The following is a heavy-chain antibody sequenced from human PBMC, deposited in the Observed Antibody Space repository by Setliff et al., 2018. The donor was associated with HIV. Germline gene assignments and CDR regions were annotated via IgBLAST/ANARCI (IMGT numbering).Heavy chain of an antibody. V-gene: IGHV3-23*01. CDR2: ISHSGEST. Sequence: LSLTCAASGFSFSSYSMSWVRQAPGTGLEWVSSISHSGESTYYADSVKGRFTISRDNSENTLYLQMNSLRDEDTAVYYCAKDRDTTGWYVTTQFDYWGQGKLVTVSS. D-gene: IGHD6-19*01. J-gene: IGHJ4*02. CDR3: AKDRDTTGWYVTTQFDY. CDR1: GFSFSSYS.